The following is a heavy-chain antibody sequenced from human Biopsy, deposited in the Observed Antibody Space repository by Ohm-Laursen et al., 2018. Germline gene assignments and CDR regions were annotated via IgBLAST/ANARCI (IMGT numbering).Heavy chain of an antibody. V-gene: IGHV1-69*17. D-gene: IGHD3-3*01. Sequence: GSSVKVSCKASGGTFSNYAISWVRQAPGAGLEWTGGIIAVFGLVNYAPKFQGRVSITADKSTTTAYIELSNLKSEDTAVYYCATPFQYYDSWGGYPPFDHWGQGTLVTVSS. CDR2: IIAVFGLV. CDR3: ATPFQYYDSWGGYPPFDH. J-gene: IGHJ4*02. CDR1: GGTFSNYA.